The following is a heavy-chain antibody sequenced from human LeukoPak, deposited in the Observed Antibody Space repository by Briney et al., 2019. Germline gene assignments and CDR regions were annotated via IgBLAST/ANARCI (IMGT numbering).Heavy chain of an antibody. J-gene: IGHJ6*02. Sequence: GESLKISCKGSGYSFTSYWIGWVRQMPGKGLEWMGIIYPGDSDTRYSPSFQGQVTISADKSISTAYLQWSSLKASDTAMYYCARHYYGGNPTPTPYYGMDVWGQGTTVTVSS. CDR2: IYPGDSDT. D-gene: IGHD4-23*01. CDR1: GYSFTSYW. V-gene: IGHV5-51*01. CDR3: ARHYYGGNPTPTPYYGMDV.